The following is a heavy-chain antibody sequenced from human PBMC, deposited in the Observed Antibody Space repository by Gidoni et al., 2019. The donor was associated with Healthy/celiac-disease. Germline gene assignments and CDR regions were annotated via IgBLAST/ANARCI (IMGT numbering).Heavy chain of an antibody. Sequence: QVQLQQWGAGLLKPSETLSLTCAVYGGSFSGYYWSWIRQPPGKGVAWIGEINHSGSTNYNPSLKSRVTISVDMSKNQFSLKLGSVTAADTAVYYCASAGVFYDYWGQGTLVTVSS. J-gene: IGHJ4*02. V-gene: IGHV4-34*01. CDR2: INHSGST. CDR1: GGSFSGYY. CDR3: ASAGVFYDY. D-gene: IGHD3-10*01.